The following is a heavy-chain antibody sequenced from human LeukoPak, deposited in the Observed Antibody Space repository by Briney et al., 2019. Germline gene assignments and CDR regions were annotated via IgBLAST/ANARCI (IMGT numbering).Heavy chain of an antibody. J-gene: IGHJ3*02. V-gene: IGHV1-8*01. Sequence: GASVKVSCKASGYTFTSYDINWVRQATGQGLEWMGWMNPNSGNTGYAQKFQGRVTMTRNTSISTAYMELSSPRSEDTAVYYCARGPVRNYYDSSGSAFDIWGQGTMVTVSS. CDR3: ARGPVRNYYDSSGSAFDI. D-gene: IGHD3-22*01. CDR1: GYTFTSYD. CDR2: MNPNSGNT.